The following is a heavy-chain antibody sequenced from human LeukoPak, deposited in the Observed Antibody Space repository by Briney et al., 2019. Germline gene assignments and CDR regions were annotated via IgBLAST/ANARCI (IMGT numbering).Heavy chain of an antibody. J-gene: IGHJ4*02. D-gene: IGHD3-10*01. Sequence: SSETLSLTCTVSGGSISSYNWNWIRQPPGKGLEWIGYIYYSGSTDYNPSLKSRVTISVDTSKNQFSLKMNSVTAADTAVYYCARGQWFRAFWSRGTPVTVSS. CDR1: GGSISSYN. CDR2: IYYSGST. CDR3: ARGQWFRAF. V-gene: IGHV4-59*12.